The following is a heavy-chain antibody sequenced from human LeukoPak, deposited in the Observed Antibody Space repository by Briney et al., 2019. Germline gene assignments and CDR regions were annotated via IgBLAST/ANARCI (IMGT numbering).Heavy chain of an antibody. CDR3: ARARMGDYGSGSYFLDY. V-gene: IGHV3-53*01. CDR2: IYSGGST. Sequence: GGSLRLSCAASGFTFSSNYMSWVRQAPGKGLEWVSVIYSGGSTYYADSVKGRFTISRDNSKNTLYLQMNSLRAEDTAVYYCARARMGDYGSGSYFLDYWGQGTLVTVSS. J-gene: IGHJ4*02. CDR1: GFTFSSNY. D-gene: IGHD3-10*01.